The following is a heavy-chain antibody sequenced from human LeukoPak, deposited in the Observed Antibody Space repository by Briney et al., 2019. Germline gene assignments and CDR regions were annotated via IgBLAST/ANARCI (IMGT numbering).Heavy chain of an antibody. CDR2: IWFDGSNK. D-gene: IGHD6-19*01. Sequence: PGRSLRLSCAASGFTFSNYDMHWVRQAPGKGLEWVAVIWFDGSNKFYADSVKGRFTISRDNSKNTLYLQMNSLRAEDTAVYYCASSAGALIDCWGQGTVVTVSS. CDR1: GFTFSNYD. CDR3: ASSAGALIDC. V-gene: IGHV3-33*01. J-gene: IGHJ4*02.